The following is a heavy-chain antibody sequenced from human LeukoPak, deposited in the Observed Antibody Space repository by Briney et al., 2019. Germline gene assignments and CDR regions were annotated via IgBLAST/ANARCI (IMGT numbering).Heavy chain of an antibody. Sequence: TGGSLRLSCAASGFTFSNAWMSWVRQAPGKGLEWVGRIKSKTDGGTTDYAAPVKGRFTISGDDSKNTLYLQMNSLKTEDTAVYYCTTALIQSRSPARHYWGQGTLVTVSS. V-gene: IGHV3-15*01. CDR2: IKSKTDGGTT. CDR1: GFTFSNAW. J-gene: IGHJ4*02. D-gene: IGHD5-18*01. CDR3: TTALIQSRSPARHY.